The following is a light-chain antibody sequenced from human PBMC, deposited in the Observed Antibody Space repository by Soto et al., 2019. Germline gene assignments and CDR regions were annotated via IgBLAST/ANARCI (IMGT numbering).Light chain of an antibody. Sequence: DIQMTQSPSRLSASVGDRVTITCGASQSISSWLAWYQQKPGKAPKLLIYKASTLKSGVPSRLRGSGSGTELTLTISSMKPDDFETYYCQHYNSYSEAFGHGNKVDIK. V-gene: IGKV1-5*03. CDR1: QSISSW. J-gene: IGKJ1*01. CDR2: KAS. CDR3: QHYNSYSEA.